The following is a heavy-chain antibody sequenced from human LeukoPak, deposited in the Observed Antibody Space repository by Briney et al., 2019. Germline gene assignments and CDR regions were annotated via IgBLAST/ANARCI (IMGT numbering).Heavy chain of an antibody. J-gene: IGHJ4*02. CDR1: GFTFSSYW. CDR2: IKQDGSEK. Sequence: GGSLRLSCAASGFTFSSYWMSWVRQAPGKGLEWVANIKQDGSEKYYVDSVKGRFTIPRDNAKNSLYLQMNSLRAEDTAVYYCARGTNCSSTSCYRYYFDYWGQGTLVTVSS. CDR3: ARGTNCSSTSCYRYYFDY. D-gene: IGHD2-2*01. V-gene: IGHV3-7*01.